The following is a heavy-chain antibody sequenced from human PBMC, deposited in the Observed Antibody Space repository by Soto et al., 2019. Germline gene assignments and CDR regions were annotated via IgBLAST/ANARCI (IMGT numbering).Heavy chain of an antibody. Sequence: PSETLSLTCAVYGGSFSGYYWSWIRQPPGKGLEWIGEINHSGSTNYNPSLKSRVTISVDTSKNQFSLKLSSVTAADTAVYYCARGRYYYDSSGYYFRLDGGYFDYWGQGTLVTVSS. D-gene: IGHD3-22*01. CDR3: ARGRYYYDSSGYYFRLDGGYFDY. J-gene: IGHJ4*02. CDR1: GGSFSGYY. V-gene: IGHV4-34*01. CDR2: INHSGST.